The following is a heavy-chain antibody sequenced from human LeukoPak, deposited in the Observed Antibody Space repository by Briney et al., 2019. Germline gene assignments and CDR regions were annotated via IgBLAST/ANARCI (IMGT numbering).Heavy chain of an antibody. D-gene: IGHD3/OR15-3a*01. CDR3: ARGLATRRYTLVWTIQIWFDP. CDR1: GYTFTSYD. Sequence: ALVKVSCKASGYTFTSYDINLVRQATGQGLEWMGWMNPNSGNTGYAQKFQGRVTMTRNTSISTAYMELSSLRSEDTAVYYCARGLATRRYTLVWTIQIWFDPWGQGTLVTVSS. CDR2: MNPNSGNT. V-gene: IGHV1-8*01. J-gene: IGHJ5*02.